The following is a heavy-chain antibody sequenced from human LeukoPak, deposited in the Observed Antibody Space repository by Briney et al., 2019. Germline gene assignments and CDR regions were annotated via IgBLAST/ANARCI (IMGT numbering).Heavy chain of an antibody. CDR1: GFTFDHYA. D-gene: IGHD6-19*01. CDR2: ISWNSGST. CDR3: ARGGVYSSGWYVDY. Sequence: GGSLRLSCAASGFTFDHYAMHWVRQAPGKGLEWVSGISWNSGSTGYADFVKGRFTISRDNAKNSLYLQMNSLRAEDTAVYYCARGGVYSSGWYVDYWGQGALVTVSS. V-gene: IGHV3-9*01. J-gene: IGHJ4*02.